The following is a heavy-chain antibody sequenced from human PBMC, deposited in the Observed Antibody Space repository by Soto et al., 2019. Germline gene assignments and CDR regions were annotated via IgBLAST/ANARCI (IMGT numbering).Heavy chain of an antibody. D-gene: IGHD3-10*01. CDR2: VYYSGAT. Sequence: PSETLSLTCTVSGDSMATGGHYYNWIRQVPGKGLEWIGYVYYSGATHYTPSLRARATISRDTSKNQFSLRLISVTAADTALYYCARDMDLQPTVRGFWGQGIQVTVSS. V-gene: IGHV4-31*03. CDR1: GDSMATGGHY. J-gene: IGHJ4*02. CDR3: ARDMDLQPTVRGF.